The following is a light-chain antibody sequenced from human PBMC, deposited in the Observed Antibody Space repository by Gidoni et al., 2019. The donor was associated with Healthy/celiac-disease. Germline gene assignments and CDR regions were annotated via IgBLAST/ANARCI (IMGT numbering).Light chain of an antibody. CDR2: ASS. Sequence: DIQMTQSPSSLSASVGDRVTITCRASQSISSYLNWYQQKPGKAPKLLIYASSSLQSGVSSRCSGSGSATDFILTISSLQPEDFATYYCQQSYSTLLTFGGGTKVEIK. V-gene: IGKV1-39*01. J-gene: IGKJ4*01. CDR1: QSISSY. CDR3: QQSYSTLLT.